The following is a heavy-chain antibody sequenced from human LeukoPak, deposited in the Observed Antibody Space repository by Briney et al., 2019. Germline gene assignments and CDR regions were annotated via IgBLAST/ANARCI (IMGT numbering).Heavy chain of an antibody. Sequence: GGSLRLSCVVSGFTFSSYAMSWVRQAPGKGLDWVSSISASGGSIYYADSVKGRFIISRDNSKNTLYLQMNSLRAEDTAVYYCAKSYGSGSYSYYFDYWGQGTLVTVSS. CDR2: ISASGGSI. CDR1: GFTFSSYA. V-gene: IGHV3-23*01. CDR3: AKSYGSGSYSYYFDY. D-gene: IGHD3-10*01. J-gene: IGHJ4*02.